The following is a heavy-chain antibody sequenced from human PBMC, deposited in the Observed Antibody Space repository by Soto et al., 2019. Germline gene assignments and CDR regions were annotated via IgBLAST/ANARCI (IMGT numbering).Heavy chain of an antibody. V-gene: IGHV4-59*01. J-gene: IGHJ4*02. D-gene: IGHD2-2*03. CDR3: ARVLLGYCSRTSCYGFDY. Sequence: PSETLSLTCTVSGDSSSNVYWSWVRQPPGKGLEWIAYISDGGGAKYNPSLKSRVTISLDTSKNQFSLEMRSVTAADTAVYYCARVLLGYCSRTSCYGFDYWGQGSLVTVSS. CDR2: ISDGGGA. CDR1: GDSSSNVY.